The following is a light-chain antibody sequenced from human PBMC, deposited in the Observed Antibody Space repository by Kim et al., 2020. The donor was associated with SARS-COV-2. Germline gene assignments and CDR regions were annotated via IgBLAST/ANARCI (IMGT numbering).Light chain of an antibody. V-gene: IGLV3-1*01. J-gene: IGLJ3*02. CDR3: QAWDSRTSTWV. CDR1: ELGDKY. Sequence: PRQYATPTGSRNELGDKYVCWYQQKPGQSPVLVIYQDNKWPSGIPERFSGANSGDTATLTISGTQALDEADYYCQAWDSRTSTWVFGGGTQLTVL. CDR2: QDN.